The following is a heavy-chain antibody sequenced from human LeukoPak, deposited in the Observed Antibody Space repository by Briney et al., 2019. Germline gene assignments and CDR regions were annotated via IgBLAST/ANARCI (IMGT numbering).Heavy chain of an antibody. CDR1: GFTFSSYW. V-gene: IGHV3-74*01. CDR3: ARVDCSSTSCYIWFDP. Sequence: PAGSLRLSCAASGFTFSSYWMHWVRQAPGKGLVWVSRVNRDGSSTNYADSVKGRFTISRDNAKYNVYLQMNSLRAEDTAVYYCARVDCSSTSCYIWFDPWGQGTLVTVSS. D-gene: IGHD2-2*02. CDR2: VNRDGSST. J-gene: IGHJ5*02.